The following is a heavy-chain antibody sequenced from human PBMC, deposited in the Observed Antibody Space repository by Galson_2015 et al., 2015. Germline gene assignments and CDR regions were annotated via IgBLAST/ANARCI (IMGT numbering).Heavy chain of an antibody. CDR3: ARARGSTMGDY. D-gene: IGHD2-2*01. V-gene: IGHV1-18*01. J-gene: IGHJ4*02. CDR2: ISTYNGDT. Sequence: SVKVSCKAPGYTFTSYGISWVRQAPGQGLEWMGWISTYNGDTKYAQKLQGRVTMTTDTSTSTAYMELRSLISDDTAVYYCARARGSTMGDYWGQGTLVTVSS. CDR1: GYTFTSYG.